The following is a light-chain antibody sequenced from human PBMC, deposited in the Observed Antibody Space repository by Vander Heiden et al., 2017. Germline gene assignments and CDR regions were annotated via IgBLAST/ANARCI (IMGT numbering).Light chain of an antibody. J-gene: IGKJ2*01. CDR2: WAS. V-gene: IGKV4-1*01. CDR1: QSVLYSSNNKNY. Sequence: DIVMTQSPVSLAVSLGERATINSKSSQSVLYSSNNKNYLAWYQQKPGQPPKLLIYWASTRESGVPDRFSGSGSGTDFTLTISSLQAEDVAVYYCQQYYSTPVTFGQGTKLEIK. CDR3: QQYYSTPVT.